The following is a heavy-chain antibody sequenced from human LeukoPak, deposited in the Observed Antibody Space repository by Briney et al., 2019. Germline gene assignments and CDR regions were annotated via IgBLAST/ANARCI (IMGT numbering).Heavy chain of an antibody. D-gene: IGHD6-19*01. CDR3: AKDVGGSGSYHAFTI. CDR1: GFTFSNYL. V-gene: IGHV3-74*01. CDR2: MNSDGTVT. Sequence: GGSLRLSCAASGFTFSNYLRYWVRQAPGKGLVWVSRMNSDGTVTSYADSVKGRFTISRDNAKNTAYLQMNSLRAEDTAVYYCAKDVGGSGSYHAFTIWGQATMVIVSS. J-gene: IGHJ3*02.